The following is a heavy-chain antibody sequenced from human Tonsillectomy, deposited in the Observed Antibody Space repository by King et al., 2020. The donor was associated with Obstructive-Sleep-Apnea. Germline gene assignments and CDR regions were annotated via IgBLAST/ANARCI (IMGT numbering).Heavy chain of an antibody. CDR2: IYYSCSS. Sequence: QLQESGPGLVKPSETLSLTCTVSSASISSSSYYWGWIRQPPRKGLEWIGRIYYSCSSYYHPTLQSRITISVDASKNQFALKLSSVTAADTAVYYCARGSGYCSGGSCKIDSWGRGTLVTVSS. V-gene: IGHV4-39*06. D-gene: IGHD2-15*01. J-gene: IGHJ4*02. CDR3: ARGSGYCSGGSCKIDS. CDR1: SASISSSSYY.